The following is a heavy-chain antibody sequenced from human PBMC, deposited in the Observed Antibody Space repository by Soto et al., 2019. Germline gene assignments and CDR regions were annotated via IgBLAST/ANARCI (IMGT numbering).Heavy chain of an antibody. J-gene: IGHJ5*01. V-gene: IGHV1-46*04. Sequence: QVQLVQSGAEVKKPGASVKVSCKASGYTFTSYYMHWVRQAPGQGLEWMGIINPSGGSTSYAQKLQGXXTXTXXTSTSTVYRELSSLRSEDTAVYYCARGAAYSGHDSWGQGTLVTVSS. CDR3: ARGAAYSGHDS. CDR1: GYTFTSYY. CDR2: INPSGGST. D-gene: IGHD5-12*01.